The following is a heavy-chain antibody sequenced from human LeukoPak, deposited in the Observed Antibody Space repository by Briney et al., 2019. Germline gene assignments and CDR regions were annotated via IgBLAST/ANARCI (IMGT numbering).Heavy chain of an antibody. J-gene: IGHJ5*02. CDR2: FDPEDGET. D-gene: IGHD2-2*01. CDR3: AREIVVVPAAIGGGGDYNWFDP. V-gene: IGHV1-24*01. Sequence: ASVKVSCKVSGYTLTELSMHWVRQAPGKGLEWMGGFDPEDGETIYAQKFQGRVTMTEDTSTDTAYMELSSLRSEDTAVDYCAREIVVVPAAIGGGGDYNWFDPWGQGTLVTVSS. CDR1: GYTLTELS.